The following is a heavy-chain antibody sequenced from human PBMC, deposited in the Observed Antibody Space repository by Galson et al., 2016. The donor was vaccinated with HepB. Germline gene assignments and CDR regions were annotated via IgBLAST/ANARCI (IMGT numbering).Heavy chain of an antibody. CDR2: MSHTGGT. J-gene: IGHJ4*02. V-gene: IGHV4-4*02. Sequence: SETLSLTCTVAGGSISSGHWWSCVRQPPGKGLEWIGEMSHTGGTNYNPSLKSRVTIALDKSNNQFSVKITSMTAADTAVYYCAASSGWWRLDSWGQGVLVTVSS. CDR1: GGSISSGHW. D-gene: IGHD6-19*01. CDR3: AASSGWWRLDS.